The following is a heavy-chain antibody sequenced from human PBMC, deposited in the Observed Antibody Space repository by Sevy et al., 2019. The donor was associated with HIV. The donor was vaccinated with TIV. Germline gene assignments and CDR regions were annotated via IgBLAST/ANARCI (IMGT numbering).Heavy chain of an antibody. CDR1: GFTFSSYS. D-gene: IGHD2-15*01. J-gene: IGHJ3*02. CDR3: ARRYCSGGSSWNAFDI. Sequence: GGSLRLSCAASGFTFSSYSMYWVRQAPGKGLEWVASTSTSSSYMYHADSVKGRFTISRDNAKNSLFLQMNSLRAEDTAFYYCARRYCSGGSSWNAFDIRGQGTMVTVSS. V-gene: IGHV3-21*04. CDR2: TSTSSSYM.